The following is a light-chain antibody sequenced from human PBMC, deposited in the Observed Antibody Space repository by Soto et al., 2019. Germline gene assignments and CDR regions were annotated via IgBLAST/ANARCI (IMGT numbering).Light chain of an antibody. CDR2: KAS. V-gene: IGKV1-5*03. CDR3: QQYNSYWT. CDR1: QSISSW. J-gene: IGKJ1*01. Sequence: IQITHSPSTLSASVGEKVTITCRASQSISSWLAWYQQKPGKAPKLLIYKASSLESGVPSRFSGSGSGTEFALTISSLQPDDFATYYCQQYNSYWTFGQGTKWIS.